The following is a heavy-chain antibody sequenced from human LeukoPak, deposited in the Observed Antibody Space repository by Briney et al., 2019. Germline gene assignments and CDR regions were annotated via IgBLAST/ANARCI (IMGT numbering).Heavy chain of an antibody. Sequence: SETLSLTCAVYGGSFSGYYWSWIRQPPGKGLEWIGEINHSGSTNYNPSLKSRVTISVDTSKNQFSLKLSSVTAADTAVYYYASDAVVPAATVYWGQGTLVTVSS. V-gene: IGHV4-34*01. CDR3: ASDAVVPAATVY. CDR2: INHSGST. J-gene: IGHJ4*02. D-gene: IGHD2-2*01. CDR1: GGSFSGYY.